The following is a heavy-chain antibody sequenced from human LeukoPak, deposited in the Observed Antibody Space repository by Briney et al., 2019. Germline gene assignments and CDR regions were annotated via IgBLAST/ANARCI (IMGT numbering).Heavy chain of an antibody. CDR2: ISYDGSNK. V-gene: IGHV3-30-3*01. D-gene: IGHD6-6*01. CDR3: ARVPRGIAARPDGDY. J-gene: IGHJ4*02. CDR1: GFTFSSYA. Sequence: GGSVRLSCGASGFTFSSYAMHWVRQAPGKGLEWVAVISYDGSNKYYADSVKGRFTISRDNSKNTLYLQMNSLRAEDTAVYYCARVPRGIAARPDGDYWGQGTLVTVSS.